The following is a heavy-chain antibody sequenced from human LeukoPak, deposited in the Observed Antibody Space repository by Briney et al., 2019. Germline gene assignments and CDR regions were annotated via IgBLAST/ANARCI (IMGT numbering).Heavy chain of an antibody. CDR3: ARDTLPPGGGCSSTSCYDIDP. Sequence: GASVKVSCKASGYTFTSYGISWVRQAPGQGLEWMGWISAYNGNTNYAQKLQGRVTTTTDTSTSTAYMELRSLRSDDTAVYYCARDTLPPGGGCSSTSCYDIDPWGQGTLVTVSS. J-gene: IGHJ5*02. CDR2: ISAYNGNT. D-gene: IGHD2-2*01. CDR1: GYTFTSYG. V-gene: IGHV1-18*01.